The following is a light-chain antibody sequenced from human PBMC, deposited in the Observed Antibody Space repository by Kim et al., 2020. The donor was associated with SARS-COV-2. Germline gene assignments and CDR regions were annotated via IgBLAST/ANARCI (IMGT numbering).Light chain of an antibody. V-gene: IGLV2-14*02. J-gene: IGLJ2*01. CDR2: DVS. CDR3: SSYSTTTVL. Sequence: PGQSITISCTGTNSDVGSYNRVSWYQQHPGQAPKVMLYDVSKRPSGVSNRFSGSKSGNTASLTISGLQAEDEADYYCSSYSTTTVLFGGGTQLTVL. CDR1: NSDVGSYNR.